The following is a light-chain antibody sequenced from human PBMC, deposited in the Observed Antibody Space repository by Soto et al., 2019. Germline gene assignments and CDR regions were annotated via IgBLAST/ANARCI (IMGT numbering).Light chain of an antibody. CDR3: QQHSHWRT. CDR1: QSIDSD. Sequence: EIMMTQSPANVSVFPGERATLSCRASQSIDSDLAWYQQKPGHVPRLLIYGASTRATGVPARFRGSGYGTEFTLTIISLQSDDFAIYYCQQHSHWRTFGPGTKVEIK. J-gene: IGKJ1*01. V-gene: IGKV3-15*01. CDR2: GAS.